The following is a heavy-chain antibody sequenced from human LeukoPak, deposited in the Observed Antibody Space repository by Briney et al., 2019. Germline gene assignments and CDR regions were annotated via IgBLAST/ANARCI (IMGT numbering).Heavy chain of an antibody. D-gene: IGHD3-22*01. CDR1: GYTFTSYY. CDR3: ARWRKNNVVAWVLQGKLPDNWFDP. Sequence: GASVKVSCKASGYTFTSYYMHWVRQAPGQGLEWMGIINPSGGSTSYAQKFQGRVTMTRDMSTSTVYMELSRLRSDDTAVYYCARWRKNNVVAWVLQGKLPDNWFDPWGQGTLVTVSS. V-gene: IGHV1-46*01. CDR2: INPSGGST. J-gene: IGHJ5*02.